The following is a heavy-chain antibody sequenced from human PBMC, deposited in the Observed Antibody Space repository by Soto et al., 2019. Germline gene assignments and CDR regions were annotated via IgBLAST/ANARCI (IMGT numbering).Heavy chain of an antibody. CDR2: ICSGGST. CDR3: ASRIAGAG. Sequence: EVQLLQSGGGLVQPGGSLRLSCAASGFVVSSNYMTWVRQAPGKGLEWVSLICSGGSTHYADSVKGRFTISRDSSKNTLYLQMNSLRAEDTAVYYCASRIAGAGWGQGTLVTVSS. V-gene: IGHV3-66*01. D-gene: IGHD6-19*01. J-gene: IGHJ4*02. CDR1: GFVVSSNY.